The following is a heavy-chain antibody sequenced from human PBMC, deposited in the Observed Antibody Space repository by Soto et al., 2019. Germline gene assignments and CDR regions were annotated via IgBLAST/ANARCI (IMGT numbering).Heavy chain of an antibody. V-gene: IGHV1-69*13. Sequence: SLKVSCKASGGTFSSYAISWVRQAPGQGLEWMGGIIPIFGTANYAQKFQGRVTITADESTSTAYMELSSLRSEDTAVYYCARVRLGPLGYYYYYGMDVWGQGTTVTVSS. J-gene: IGHJ6*02. CDR1: GGTFSSYA. CDR3: ARVRLGPLGYYYYYGMDV. D-gene: IGHD3-16*01. CDR2: IIPIFGTA.